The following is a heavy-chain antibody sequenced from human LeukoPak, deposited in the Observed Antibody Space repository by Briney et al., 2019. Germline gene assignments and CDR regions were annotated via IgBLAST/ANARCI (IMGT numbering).Heavy chain of an antibody. V-gene: IGHV3-23*01. CDR2: ISGSGGTA. Sequence: GGSLRLSCAASGFTFSIYAMSWVRQAPGKGLEWVSAISGSGGTAYYADSVKGRFTISRDNAENSLYLQMNSLRAEDTAVYYCARERGPHRWELHIWGQGTMVTVSS. CDR1: GFTFSIYA. J-gene: IGHJ3*02. D-gene: IGHD1-26*01. CDR3: ARERGPHRWELHI.